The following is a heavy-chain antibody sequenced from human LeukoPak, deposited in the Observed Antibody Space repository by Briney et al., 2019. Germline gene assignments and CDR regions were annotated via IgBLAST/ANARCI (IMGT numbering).Heavy chain of an antibody. Sequence: SETLSLTCTVSGGSISSYYWSWIRQPPGKRLEWIGYIYYSGSTNYNPSLKSRVTISLDTSKNQFSLKLSSVTAADTAVYYCARVGVVPLHFDLWGRGTLVTVSS. J-gene: IGHJ2*01. CDR1: GGSISSYY. CDR3: ARVGVVPLHFDL. CDR2: IYYSGST. D-gene: IGHD3-22*01. V-gene: IGHV4-59*01.